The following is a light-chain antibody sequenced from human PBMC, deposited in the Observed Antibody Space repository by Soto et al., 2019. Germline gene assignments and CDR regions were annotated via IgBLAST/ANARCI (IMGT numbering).Light chain of an antibody. Sequence: DIQLTQSPSFLSASVGDRVTITCRASQGISSYLAWYQQPPGKAPKLLIYGASTLQRGVSSRFSGSGSGTEFTPTISIRQPEDFASYYCQRLNTCPRTFGQGTKVEVK. CDR2: GAS. CDR1: QGISSY. CDR3: QRLNTCPRT. V-gene: IGKV1-9*01. J-gene: IGKJ2*01.